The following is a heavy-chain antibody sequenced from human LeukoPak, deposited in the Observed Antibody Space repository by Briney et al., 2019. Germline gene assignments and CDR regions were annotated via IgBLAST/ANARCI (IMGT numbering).Heavy chain of an antibody. V-gene: IGHV3-11*01. CDR1: GFTFNDYY. CDR2: INIGGTNT. Sequence: TGGSLRLSCAASGFTFNDYYMSWIRQAPGKGLEWLSYINIGGTNTHYADSVKGRFPISRDNAKKSLYLEMNNLRAEDTAVYYCATDGAGFDTWGQGVLVTVSS. CDR3: ATDGAGFDT. J-gene: IGHJ5*02.